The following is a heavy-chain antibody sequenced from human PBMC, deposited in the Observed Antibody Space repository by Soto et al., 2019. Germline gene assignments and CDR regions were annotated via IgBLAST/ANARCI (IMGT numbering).Heavy chain of an antibody. CDR3: ERVALSMVVAGPYYCYYGMDV. D-gene: IGHD6-19*01. CDR1: GGTFSSYA. J-gene: IGHJ6*01. V-gene: IGHV1-69*13. Sequence: ASVKVSCKASGGTFSSYAISWVRQAPGQGLEWMGGIIPIFGTANYAQKFQGRVTITADESTSTAYMELSSLRSEDTAVYYCERVALSMVVAGPYYCYYGMDVR. CDR2: IIPIFGTA.